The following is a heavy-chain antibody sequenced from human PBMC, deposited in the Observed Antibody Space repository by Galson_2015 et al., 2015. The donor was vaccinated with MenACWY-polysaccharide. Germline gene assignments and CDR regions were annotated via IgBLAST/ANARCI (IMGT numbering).Heavy chain of an antibody. V-gene: IGHV1-46*01. Sequence: SVKVSCKASGFTFTTYYMQWVRQAPGQGPEWMGIINPSGGSTTYAQRFQGRVTMTRDTSTSTVSMELSGLRSEDPAVYYCARGDSSGFYYVNQWGQGTPVTVSS. CDR1: GFTFTTYY. J-gene: IGHJ4*02. CDR3: ARGDSSGFYYVNQ. D-gene: IGHD3-22*01. CDR2: INPSGGST.